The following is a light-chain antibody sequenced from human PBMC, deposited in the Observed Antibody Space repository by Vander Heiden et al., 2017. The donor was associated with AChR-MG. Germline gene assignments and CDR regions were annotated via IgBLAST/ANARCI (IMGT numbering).Light chain of an antibody. J-gene: IGLJ1*01. CDR3: SSYTSTTLRV. CDR1: SSDINDYNY. Sequence: QSALTQPASVSGSPGQSITISCTGTSSDINDYNYVSWYQHSPGKAPKLSISDVTKRPSGVSNRFSGSKSGNTDSLTISGLQAEDEADDYCSSYTSTTLRVFGTGTKVTVL. CDR2: DVT. V-gene: IGLV2-14*03.